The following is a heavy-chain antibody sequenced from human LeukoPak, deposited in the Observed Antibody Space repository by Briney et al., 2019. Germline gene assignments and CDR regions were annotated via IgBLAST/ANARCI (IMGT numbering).Heavy chain of an antibody. D-gene: IGHD1-1*01. V-gene: IGHV3-23*01. CDR3: AKCKMCATWYDGSTDY. J-gene: IGHJ4*02. CDR2: ISAGGGST. CDR1: GFTFSNYG. Sequence: GGSLRLSCAASGFTFSNYGMSWVRQAPGKGLEWVSAISAGGGSTNYADSVQGRFSISRDNSKNTLYPQMNSLRAEDTAVYYCAKCKMCATWYDGSTDYWGQGALVTVSS.